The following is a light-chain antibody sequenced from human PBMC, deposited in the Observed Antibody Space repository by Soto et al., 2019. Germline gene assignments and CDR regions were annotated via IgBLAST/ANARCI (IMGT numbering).Light chain of an antibody. V-gene: IGLV2-8*01. CDR2: EVN. CDR3: SSYAGTNVV. J-gene: IGLJ2*01. CDR1: SSDVGGYNF. Sequence: QSALTQPPSASGSPGQSVTISCTGTSSDVGGYNFVSWYQQHPGKAPKLMIFEVNKRPSGVPDRFSGSKSGNTASLTVSGLQAEDEADYYCSSYAGTNVVFGGGTKHTVL.